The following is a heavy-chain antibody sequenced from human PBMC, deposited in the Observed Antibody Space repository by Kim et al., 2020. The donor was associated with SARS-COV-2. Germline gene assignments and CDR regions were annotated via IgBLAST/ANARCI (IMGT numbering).Heavy chain of an antibody. Sequence: SETLSLTCGVYGGSFSGYYWSWIRQPPGKGLEWIGEINHSGSTNYNPSLKSRVSISVDTSKNQFSLKLSSVTAADTAVYYCARVSGVGAIDYWGQGALVTVSS. CDR3: ARVSGVGAIDY. V-gene: IGHV4-34*01. CDR1: GGSFSGYY. J-gene: IGHJ4*02. CDR2: INHSGST. D-gene: IGHD1-26*01.